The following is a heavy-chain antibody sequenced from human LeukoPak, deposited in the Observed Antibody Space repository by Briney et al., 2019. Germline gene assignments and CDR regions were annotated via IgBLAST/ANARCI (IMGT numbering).Heavy chain of an antibody. CDR1: GFSFSNYG. D-gene: IGHD6-13*01. CDR2: ITGNGATT. V-gene: IGHV3-23*01. Sequence: PGGSLRLSCAASGFSFSNYGMNWVRQAPGKGLEWVSGITGNGATTYYAGSVKGRFTISRDNSRNTVYLQMTSLRAEDTAVYYCARLVYSSNWYPNWFDSWGQGTLVTVSS. J-gene: IGHJ5*01. CDR3: ARLVYSSNWYPNWFDS.